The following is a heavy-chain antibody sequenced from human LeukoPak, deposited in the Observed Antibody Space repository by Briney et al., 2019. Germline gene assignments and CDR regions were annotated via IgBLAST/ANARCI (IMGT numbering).Heavy chain of an antibody. CDR3: ARVTYYYDSSGYYDY. V-gene: IGHV3-30-3*01. Sequence: PGGSLRLSCAASGFTFSSYAMHWVRQAPGKGLEWVAVISYDGSNKYYADSVKGRFTISRDNSKNTLYLQMNSLGAEDTAVYYCARVTYYYDSSGYYDYWGQGTLVTVSS. J-gene: IGHJ4*02. CDR1: GFTFSSYA. CDR2: ISYDGSNK. D-gene: IGHD3-22*01.